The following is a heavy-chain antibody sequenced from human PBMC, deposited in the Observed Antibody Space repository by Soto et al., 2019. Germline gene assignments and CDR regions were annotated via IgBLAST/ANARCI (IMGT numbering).Heavy chain of an antibody. Sequence: EVQLLESGGGLVPPGGSLRLSCAASGFTFSSYAMSWGRQAQGKRLEWVSAIMGSGGSTYYADSVKGRCTISRDNSKNTRYLQMTSLRAEDTAVYYCAKDRLQGDLTVFDYWVQGTLVTVSS. CDR1: GFTFSSYA. V-gene: IGHV3-23*01. J-gene: IGHJ4*02. CDR3: AKDRLQGDLTVFDY. D-gene: IGHD2-21*02. CDR2: IMGSGGST.